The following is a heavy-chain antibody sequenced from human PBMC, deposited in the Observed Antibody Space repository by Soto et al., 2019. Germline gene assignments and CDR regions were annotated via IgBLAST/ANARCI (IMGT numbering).Heavy chain of an antibody. CDR3: ARENYDSSCYYYTNDAFDI. CDR1: GYTFTSYG. Sequence: ASVKVSCKASGYTFTSYGISWVRQAPGQGLERMGWIIAYNGNTNYAQKLQGRVTMTTDTSTSTAYMELRSLRSDDTAVYFCARENYDSSCYYYTNDAFDIWGQGTMVTVSS. V-gene: IGHV1-18*01. D-gene: IGHD3-22*01. CDR2: IIAYNGNT. J-gene: IGHJ3*02.